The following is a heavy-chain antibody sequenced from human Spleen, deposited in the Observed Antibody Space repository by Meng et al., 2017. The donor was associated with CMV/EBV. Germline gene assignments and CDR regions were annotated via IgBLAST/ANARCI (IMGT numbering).Heavy chain of an antibody. D-gene: IGHD3-10*01. CDR1: GFTFGRYE. CDR3: ARWTYSSGFEWLLKFDY. J-gene: IGHJ4*02. CDR2: IGNTGTTK. Sequence: GGSLRLSCEASGFTFGRYEMSWVRLAPGKGLEWVSNIGNTGTTKYYADSVKDRFTVSRDNAKNSLYLQMRSLRAEDTAIYYCARWTYSSGFEWLLKFDYWGQGSLVTVSS. V-gene: IGHV3-48*03.